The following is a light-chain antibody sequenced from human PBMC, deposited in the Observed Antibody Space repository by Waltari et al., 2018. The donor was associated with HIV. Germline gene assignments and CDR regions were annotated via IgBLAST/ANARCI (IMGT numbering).Light chain of an antibody. CDR1: QSVFTY. Sequence: EIVLTQSPVTLSFSVGERATVSCRASQSVFTYLAWYHQRPGQPPRLLIYDASNRATGIPPRFSASGSGTDFNLTISGLESEDFGLYFCQQRRAWPITFGQGTKGEIK. CDR2: DAS. CDR3: QQRRAWPIT. J-gene: IGKJ2*01. V-gene: IGKV3-11*01.